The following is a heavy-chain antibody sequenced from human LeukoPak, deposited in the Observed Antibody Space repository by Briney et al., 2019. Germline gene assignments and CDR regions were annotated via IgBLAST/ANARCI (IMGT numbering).Heavy chain of an antibody. J-gene: IGHJ4*02. CDR1: GFTFSSYA. CDR3: AKDLYGDYVGDY. V-gene: IGHV3-23*01. CDR2: ITSVGST. D-gene: IGHD4-17*01. Sequence: GGSLRLSCAASGFTFSSYAMNWVRQAPGKGLEWVSVITSVGSTYYADSVKGRFTISRDNSKNTLYLQMSSLRAEDTAVYYCAKDLYGDYVGDYWGQGTLVTVSS.